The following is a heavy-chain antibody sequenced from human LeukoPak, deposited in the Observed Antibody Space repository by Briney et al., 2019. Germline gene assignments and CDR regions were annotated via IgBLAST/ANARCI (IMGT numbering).Heavy chain of an antibody. CDR3: AVYCSGGSCYSAQWDWFDP. CDR2: ISSSGSTI. CDR1: GFTFTNYE. J-gene: IGHJ5*02. Sequence: GGSLRLSCAASGFTFTNYEMNWIRQAPGKGLEWVSYISSSGSTIYYADSVKGRFTISRDNAKNSLYLQMNSLRAEDTAVYYCAVYCSGGSCYSAQWDWFDPWGQGTLVTVSS. V-gene: IGHV3-48*03. D-gene: IGHD2-15*01.